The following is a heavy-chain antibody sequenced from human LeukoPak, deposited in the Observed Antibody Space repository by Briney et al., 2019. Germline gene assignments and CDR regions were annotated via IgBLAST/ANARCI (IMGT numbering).Heavy chain of an antibody. Sequence: GSLRLSCAASGFTFSSYWMSWIRQPPGKGLEWIGNIHYSGSTNYNPSLKSRVTISVDMSKNQFSLKLNSVTAADTAVYYCARRMAYYYGSEAFDIWGQGTMVTVSS. V-gene: IGHV4-59*01. CDR3: ARRMAYYYGSEAFDI. J-gene: IGHJ3*02. D-gene: IGHD3-10*01. CDR1: GFTFSSYW. CDR2: IHYSGST.